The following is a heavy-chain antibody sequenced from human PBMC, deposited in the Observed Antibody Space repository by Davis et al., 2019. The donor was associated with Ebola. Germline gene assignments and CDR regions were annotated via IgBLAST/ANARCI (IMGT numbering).Heavy chain of an antibody. J-gene: IGHJ6*02. CDR1: GGTFSSYA. CDR2: IIPIFGTA. Sequence: AASVKVSCKASGGTFSSYAISWVRQAPGQGLEWMGGIIPIFGTANCAQKFQGRVTIIADESTSTAYMELSSLRSEDTAVYYCAREGGHSYGDYDYGMDVWGQGTTVTVSS. D-gene: IGHD4-17*01. CDR3: AREGGHSYGDYDYGMDV. V-gene: IGHV1-69*13.